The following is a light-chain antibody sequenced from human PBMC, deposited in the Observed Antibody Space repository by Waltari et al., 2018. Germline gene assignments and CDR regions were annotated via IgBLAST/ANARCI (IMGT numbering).Light chain of an antibody. CDR1: SSDVGTYSL. CDR2: EVN. Sequence: QSALTQPASVSGSPGQSITISCTGTSSDVGTYSLFSWYQQHPGKAPKLMIYEVNKRPSGVSHRFSGSRSGNTASLTISGLQAEDEADYHCCSYAGNCTVVFGGGTKLTVL. V-gene: IGLV2-23*02. CDR3: CSYAGNCTVV. J-gene: IGLJ2*01.